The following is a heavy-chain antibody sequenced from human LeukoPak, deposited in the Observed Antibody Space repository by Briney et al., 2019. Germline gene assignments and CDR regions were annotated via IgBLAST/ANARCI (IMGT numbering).Heavy chain of an antibody. CDR1: GGSISSYY. D-gene: IGHD5-18*01. CDR3: ARDRSYEGLNWFDP. V-gene: IGHV4-59*01. J-gene: IGHJ5*02. CDR2: IYYSGST. Sequence: SETLSLTCTVSGGSISSYYWSWIRQPPGKGLEWIGYIYYSGSTNYNPSLKSRVTISVDTSKNQFSPKLSPVTAADTAVYYCARDRSYEGLNWFDPWGQGTLVTVSS.